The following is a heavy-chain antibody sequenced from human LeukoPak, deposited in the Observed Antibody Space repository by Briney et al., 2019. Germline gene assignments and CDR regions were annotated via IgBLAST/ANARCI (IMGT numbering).Heavy chain of an antibody. J-gene: IGHJ4*02. CDR3: ARSNGRSEWGGGAPTAMDIDS. Sequence: ASVKLSCKASGYTFTGYYINWVRQSPSPGIEGMGWMNPNIGGTNYAKKFQSRVTMSRDTSISTAYMELCRLRSDDTAVYYCARSNGRSEWGGGAPTAMDIDSWGQGTLVTVSS. CDR1: GYTFTGYY. V-gene: IGHV1-2*02. CDR2: MNPNIGGT. D-gene: IGHD1-26*01.